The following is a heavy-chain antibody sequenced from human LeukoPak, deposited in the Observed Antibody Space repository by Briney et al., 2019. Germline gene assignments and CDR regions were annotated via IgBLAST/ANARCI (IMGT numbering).Heavy chain of an antibody. J-gene: IGHJ4*02. Sequence: GGSLRLSCAASGFTFSSSWMIWPRQAPGKGLEWVANINQDGGQKYYLDSVKGRFSISRDNADNSLYLQMDGLRAEDPAVYYCATNTRAYAVLLAYWGQGTLVTVSS. V-gene: IGHV3-7*01. CDR3: ATNTRAYAVLLAY. CDR2: INQDGGQK. CDR1: GFTFSSSW. D-gene: IGHD4-17*01.